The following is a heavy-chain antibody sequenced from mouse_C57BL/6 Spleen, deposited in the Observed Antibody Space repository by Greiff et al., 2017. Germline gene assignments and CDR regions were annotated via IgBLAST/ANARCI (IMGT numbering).Heavy chain of an antibody. J-gene: IGHJ2*01. CDR3: ASRLYYYYDRGNY. Sequence: QVPLQQSGAELLKPGASVKLSCKATGYTFTGYWIEWVKQRPGHGLEWIGEILPGSGSTNYNEKFKGKATFTADTSSNTAYMQLSSLTTEDSAIYYCASRLYYYYDRGNYWGQGTTLTVAS. V-gene: IGHV1-9*01. CDR1: GYTFTGYW. D-gene: IGHD2-4*01. CDR2: ILPGSGST.